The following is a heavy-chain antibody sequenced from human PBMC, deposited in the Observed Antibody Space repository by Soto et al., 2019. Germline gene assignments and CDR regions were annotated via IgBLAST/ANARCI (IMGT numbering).Heavy chain of an antibody. CDR3: TRQGQSGSYRLMFDY. CDR1: GFTFSGSA. D-gene: IGHD3-16*02. CDR2: IRSKANSYAT. V-gene: IGHV3-73*01. Sequence: GGSLRLSCAASGFTFSGSAMHWVRQASGKGLEWVGRIRSKANSYATAYAASVKGRFTISRDDSKNTAYLQMNSLKTEDTAVYYCTRQGQSGSYRLMFDYWGQGTLVTVSS. J-gene: IGHJ4*02.